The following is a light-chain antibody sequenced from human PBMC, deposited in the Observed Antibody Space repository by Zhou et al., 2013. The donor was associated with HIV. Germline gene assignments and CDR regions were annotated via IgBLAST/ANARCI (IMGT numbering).Light chain of an antibody. V-gene: IGKV1-33*01. Sequence: DIQMTQSPSSVSASVGDRVTITCRASQEISNWLAWYQQKPGKAPKLLIYDASNLETGVPSRFSGSGSGTDFTVTISSLQPEDIGTYYCQQSDSLPPSFGGGTKVEIK. J-gene: IGKJ4*01. CDR3: QQSDSLPPS. CDR2: DAS. CDR1: QEISNW.